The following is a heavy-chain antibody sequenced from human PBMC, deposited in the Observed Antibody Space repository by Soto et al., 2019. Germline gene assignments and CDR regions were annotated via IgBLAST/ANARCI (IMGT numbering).Heavy chain of an antibody. V-gene: IGHV1-24*01. CDR1: YYTLTELS. CDR2: FDPEDGET. CDR3: ATYLGQLLQRKDSYYYYAMDV. J-gene: IGHJ6*02. D-gene: IGHD2-15*01. Sequence: ASVNVSCKVSYYTLTELSMHWVRQAPGKGLEWMGGFDPEDGETIYAQQFQGRVTMTEDTSTDTAYMELSSLISEDSAVYYCATYLGQLLQRKDSYYYYAMDVWGQGTTVTVSS.